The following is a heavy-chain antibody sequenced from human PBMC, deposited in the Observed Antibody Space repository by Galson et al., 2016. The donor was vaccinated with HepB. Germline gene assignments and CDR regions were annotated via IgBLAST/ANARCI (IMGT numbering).Heavy chain of an antibody. CDR2: IDPRDSDT. V-gene: IGHV5-51*01. Sequence: QSGAEVKKPGESLKISCQGFGYIFPNYWVGWVRQMPGKGLEWMGIIDPRDSDTKYSPSFQGQVNMSADKSINTTYLQWSSLKASDTAIYYCARSTSGGIKDRSLDSWGQGTLVTVSS. J-gene: IGHJ4*02. CDR1: GYIFPNYW. CDR3: ARSTSGGIKDRSLDS. D-gene: IGHD6-25*01.